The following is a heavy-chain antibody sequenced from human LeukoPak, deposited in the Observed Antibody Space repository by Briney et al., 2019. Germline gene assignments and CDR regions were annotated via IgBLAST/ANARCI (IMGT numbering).Heavy chain of an antibody. CDR2: ISSSSSYT. CDR1: GFTFSDYY. D-gene: IGHD3-10*01. CDR3: ARGAGGYFDY. J-gene: IGHJ4*02. V-gene: IGHV3-11*05. Sequence: GGSLRLSWAAAGFTFSDYYMSWIRQAPGKGLEWVSYISSSSSYTNYADSVKGRFTISRDNAKNSLYLQMNSLRAEDTAVYYCARGAGGYFDYWGQGTLVTVSS.